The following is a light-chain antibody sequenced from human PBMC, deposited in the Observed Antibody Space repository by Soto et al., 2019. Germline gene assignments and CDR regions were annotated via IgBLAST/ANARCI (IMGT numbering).Light chain of an antibody. CDR3: CSYAGSVYV. V-gene: IGLV2-23*02. CDR1: SSDVGSYNL. J-gene: IGLJ1*01. Sequence: QSVVTQPAYVSGSPGQSNTISCTGTSSDVGSYNLVSWYQQHPGKAPKLMIYEVSKRPSGVSNRFSGSKSGNTASLTISGLQAEDEADYYCCSYAGSVYVFGTGTKVTV. CDR2: EVS.